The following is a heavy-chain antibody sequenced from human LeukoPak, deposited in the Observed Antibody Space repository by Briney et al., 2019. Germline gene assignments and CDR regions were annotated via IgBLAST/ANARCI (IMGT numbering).Heavy chain of an antibody. CDR2: IYYSGST. CDR1: GGSISSYY. J-gene: IGHJ3*02. Sequence: SETLSLTCTVSGGSISSYYWSWIRQPPGKGLEWIGYIYYSGSTNYNPSLKSRVTISVDTSKNQFSLKLSSVTAADTAVYYCARESRRLGAFDIWGQGTMVTVSS. D-gene: IGHD3-16*01. V-gene: IGHV4-59*01. CDR3: ARESRRLGAFDI.